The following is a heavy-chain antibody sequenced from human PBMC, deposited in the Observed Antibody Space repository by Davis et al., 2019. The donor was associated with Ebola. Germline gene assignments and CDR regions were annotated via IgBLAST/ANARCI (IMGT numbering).Heavy chain of an antibody. CDR1: GDSVSSNSAA. D-gene: IGHD6-13*01. V-gene: IGHV6-1*01. CDR2: TYYRSKWYN. Sequence: HSQTLSLTCAISGDSVSSNSAAWNWIRQSPSRGLEWLGRTYYRSKWYNDYIVSVKSRITINPDTSKNQFSLQLNSVTAADTAVYYCTRGWGQQRWFYSWGQGTLVTVSS. J-gene: IGHJ5*01. CDR3: TRGWGQQRWFYS.